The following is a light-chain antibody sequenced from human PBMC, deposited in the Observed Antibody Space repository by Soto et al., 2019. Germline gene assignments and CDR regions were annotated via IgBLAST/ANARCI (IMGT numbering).Light chain of an antibody. CDR2: DAS. CDR3: QQRSVWPPSIT. Sequence: EVVLTQSPATLSLSPGERATLSCRASQSVSSSLAWYQQKPGQAPRLLIFDASTRATGIPARFSGSGSETDFTLTISSLEPEDFAVYYCQQRSVWPPSITFGQGTRLDTK. CDR1: QSVSSS. V-gene: IGKV3-11*01. J-gene: IGKJ5*01.